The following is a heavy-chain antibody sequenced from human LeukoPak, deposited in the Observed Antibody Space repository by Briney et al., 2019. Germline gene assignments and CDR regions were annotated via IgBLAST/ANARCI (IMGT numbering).Heavy chain of an antibody. CDR2: ISSSGSTI. CDR1: GFTFSSYE. V-gene: IGHV3-48*03. CDR3: ARYGVQQLVYYYYGMDV. D-gene: IGHD6-6*01. J-gene: IGHJ6*02. Sequence: GGSLRLSCAASGFTFSSYEMNWVRQAPGKGLEWVSYISSSGSTIYYADSVKGRFTISRDNAKNSLYLQMNSLRAEDTAVYYCARYGVQQLVYYYYGMDVWGQGTTVTVSS.